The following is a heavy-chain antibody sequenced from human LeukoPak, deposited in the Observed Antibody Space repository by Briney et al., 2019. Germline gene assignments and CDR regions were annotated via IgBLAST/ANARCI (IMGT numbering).Heavy chain of an antibody. CDR1: GFTFSSYW. Sequence: GGSLRLSCAASGFTFSSYWMSWVRQAPGKGLEWVANIKQDGSEKYYVDSVKGRFTISRDNAKNSLYLQMNSLRAEDTAVYYCARPIRTVVTPGFDYWGQGTLVTVSS. CDR2: IKQDGSEK. CDR3: ARPIRTVVTPGFDY. V-gene: IGHV3-7*01. D-gene: IGHD4-23*01. J-gene: IGHJ4*02.